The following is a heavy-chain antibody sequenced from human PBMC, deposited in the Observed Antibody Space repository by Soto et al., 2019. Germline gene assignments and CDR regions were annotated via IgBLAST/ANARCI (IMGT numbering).Heavy chain of an antibody. CDR1: GYTFTGYD. D-gene: IGHD2-15*01. V-gene: IGHV1-8*01. CDR3: ARKIPETSGFDS. CDR2: MNPNSGNT. Sequence: RASVKVSCKACGYTFTGYDINWVRQATGQGLEWMGWMNPNSGNTGYAQNFQGRVTMTRDTSIRTAYLELSSLRSEDTAMYYCARKIPETSGFDSWGQGILVTVSS. J-gene: IGHJ4*02.